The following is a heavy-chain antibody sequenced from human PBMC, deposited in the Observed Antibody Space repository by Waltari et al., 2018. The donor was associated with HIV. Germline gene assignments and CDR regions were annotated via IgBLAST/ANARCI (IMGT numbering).Heavy chain of an antibody. CDR3: ARGRKGYLGIEDFDS. V-gene: IGHV4-31*11. D-gene: IGHD2-15*01. J-gene: IGHJ4*02. Sequence: QVQLQESGPGLLRPSQTLSLTCAVSGVSINIGGYYWCWVRQNPATGLELIGHIHNNGNTYYDPSLHSRVTISLDTTQHQFSLRLNSVTAADNAVYYCARGRKGYLGIEDFDSWGQGTLVTVSS. CDR2: IHNNGNT. CDR1: GVSINIGGYY.